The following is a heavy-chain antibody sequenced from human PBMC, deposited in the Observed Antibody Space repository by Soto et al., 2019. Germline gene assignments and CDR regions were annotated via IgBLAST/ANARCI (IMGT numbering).Heavy chain of an antibody. CDR1: GFTFSSYA. Sequence: EVQLLESGGGLVQPGGSLRLSCAASGFTFSSYAMNWVRQAPGKGLEWVSSITVNGGSTYYAGSVKGRFTIARDNSKNKHYLQMNCLRAEDTAVYYCAKGGHYYDRSGQYDAFDIWGQGTMVTVSS. CDR3: AKGGHYYDRSGQYDAFDI. J-gene: IGHJ3*02. D-gene: IGHD3-22*01. CDR2: ITVNGGST. V-gene: IGHV3-23*01.